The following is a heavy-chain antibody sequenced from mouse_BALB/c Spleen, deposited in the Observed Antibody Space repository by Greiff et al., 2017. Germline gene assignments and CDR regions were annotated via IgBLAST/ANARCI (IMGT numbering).Heavy chain of an antibody. CDR3: TREGGNSEGYWYFDV. CDR1: GFTFSSYT. J-gene: IGHJ1*01. Sequence: EVHLVESGGGLVKPGGSLKLSCAASGFTFSSYTMSWVRQTPEKRLEWVATISSGGSYTYYPDSVKGRFTISRDNAKNTLYLQMSSLKSEDTAMYYCTREGGNSEGYWYFDVWGAGTTVTVSS. V-gene: IGHV5-6-4*01. D-gene: IGHD2-1*01. CDR2: ISSGGSYT.